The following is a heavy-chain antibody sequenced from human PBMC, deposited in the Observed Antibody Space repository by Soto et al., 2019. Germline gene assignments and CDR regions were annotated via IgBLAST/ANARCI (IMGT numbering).Heavy chain of an antibody. V-gene: IGHV4-59*01. D-gene: IGHD5-12*01. J-gene: IGHJ4*02. CDR3: ARSRYSGYDSVDY. CDR1: GGSISSYY. CDR2: IYYSGST. Sequence: QVQLQESGPGLVKPSETLSLTCTVSGGSISSYYWSWIRQPPGKGLELIGYIYYSGSTNYNPSLKSRVTISVDTSKNQFSLKLSSVTSADTAVYYCARSRYSGYDSVDYWGQGTLVTVSS.